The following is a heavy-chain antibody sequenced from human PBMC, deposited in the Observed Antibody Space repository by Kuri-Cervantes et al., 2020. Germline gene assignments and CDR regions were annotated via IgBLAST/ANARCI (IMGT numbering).Heavy chain of an antibody. CDR3: ARSHLRGGMDV. CDR2: ISYDGSNK. J-gene: IGHJ6*02. Sequence: GESLKISCAASGFTFSSYGMHWVRQAPGKGLEWVAVISYDGSNKYYADSVKGRFTISRDNSKNTLYLQMNSLRAEDTAVYHCARSHLRGGMDVWGQGTTVTVSS. V-gene: IGHV3-30*03. CDR1: GFTFSSYG.